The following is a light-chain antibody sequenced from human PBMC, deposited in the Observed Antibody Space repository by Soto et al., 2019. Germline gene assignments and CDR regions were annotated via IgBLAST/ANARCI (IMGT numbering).Light chain of an antibody. CDR2: EVS. J-gene: IGLJ2*01. CDR1: SSDVGGYNY. V-gene: IGLV2-14*01. Sequence: QSALTQPASVSGSPGQSITISCTGTSSDVGGYNYVSWYQQHPGKAPKLMIYEVSNRPSGVSNRFSGSKSGNTASLTISGLQAEDEADYYCSSYTSSSSVLFGGVTKLTVL. CDR3: SSYTSSSSVL.